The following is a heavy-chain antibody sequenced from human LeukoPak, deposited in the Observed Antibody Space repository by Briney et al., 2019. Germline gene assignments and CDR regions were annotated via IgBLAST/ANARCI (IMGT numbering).Heavy chain of an antibody. Sequence: GGSLRLSCTASGLTFSNSTMSWVRQAPGKGLEWGSSISRRCNYIYYADSVKGRFTRPRDNAKNSLYLQMNSLRGEDTAVYFCARSGWTNWFDPWGQGTLVTVSS. CDR1: GLTFSNST. D-gene: IGHD3/OR15-3a*01. CDR3: ARSGWTNWFDP. CDR2: ISRRCNYI. V-gene: IGHV3-21*01. J-gene: IGHJ5*02.